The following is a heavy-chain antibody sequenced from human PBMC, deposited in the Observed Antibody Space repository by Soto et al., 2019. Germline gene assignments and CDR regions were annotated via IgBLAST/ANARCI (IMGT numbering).Heavy chain of an antibody. Sequence: GASVKVSCKASGGTFSSYAISWVRQAPGQGLEWMGGIIPIFGTANYAQKFQGRVTITADKSTSTAYMELSSLRSEDTAVYYCARDGEGMATIGSTFDYWGQGTLVTVSS. CDR3: ARDGEGMATIGSTFDY. D-gene: IGHD5-12*01. J-gene: IGHJ4*02. V-gene: IGHV1-69*06. CDR2: IIPIFGTA. CDR1: GGTFSSYA.